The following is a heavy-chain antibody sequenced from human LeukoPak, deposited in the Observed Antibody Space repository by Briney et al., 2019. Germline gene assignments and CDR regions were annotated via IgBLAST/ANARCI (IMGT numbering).Heavy chain of an antibody. V-gene: IGHV3-43*02. CDR3: AKESGKFDY. CDR1: GLNFDDSA. J-gene: IGHJ4*02. CDR2: ISSDGGST. Sequence: GGSLRLSCVASGLNFDDSAMHWVRQAPGKGLEWVSLISSDGGSTFSADSVKGRFSISRDNSKNSLYLQMNSLRSEDTAMYYCAKESGKFDYWGQGTLVAVSS.